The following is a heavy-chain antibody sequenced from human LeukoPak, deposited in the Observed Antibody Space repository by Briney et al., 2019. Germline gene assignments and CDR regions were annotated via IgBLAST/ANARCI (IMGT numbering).Heavy chain of an antibody. D-gene: IGHD3-10*01. V-gene: IGHV3-9*01. CDR2: ISWNSGSI. J-gene: IGHJ6*03. CDR3: AKDTGDLPYYMDV. CDR1: GFTFDDYA. Sequence: GRSLRLSCAASGFTFDDYAMHWVRQAPGKGLEWVSGISWNSGSIGYADSVKGRFTISRDNAKNSLYLQMNSLRAEDTALYYCAKDTGDLPYYMDVWGKGTTVTISS.